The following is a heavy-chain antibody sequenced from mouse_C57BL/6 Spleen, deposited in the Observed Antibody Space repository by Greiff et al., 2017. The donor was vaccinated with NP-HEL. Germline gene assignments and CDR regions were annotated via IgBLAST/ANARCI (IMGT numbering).Heavy chain of an antibody. CDR2: IHPNSGST. D-gene: IGHD2-2*01. CDR3: AREGMVTKGLAY. CDR1: GYTFTSYW. V-gene: IGHV1-64*01. Sequence: QVQLQQPGAELVKPGASVKLSCKASGYTFTSYWMHWVKQRPGQGLEWIGMIHPNSGSTNYNEKFKSKATLTVDKSSSTAYMQLSSLTSEDSAVYYCAREGMVTKGLAYWGQGTLVTVSA. J-gene: IGHJ3*01.